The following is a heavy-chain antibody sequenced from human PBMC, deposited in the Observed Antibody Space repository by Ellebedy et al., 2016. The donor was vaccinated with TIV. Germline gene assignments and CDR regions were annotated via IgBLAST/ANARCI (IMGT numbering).Heavy chain of an antibody. CDR2: INPSGGST. V-gene: IGHV1-46*01. Sequence: AASVKVSCKASGYTFTSYSMHWARQAPGQGLEWMGIINPSGGSTSYAQKFQGRVTMTRDTSTSTVYMELSSLRSEDTAVYYCARDPDYSNREYYFDYWGQGTLVTVSS. D-gene: IGHD4-11*01. J-gene: IGHJ4*02. CDR1: GYTFTSYS. CDR3: ARDPDYSNREYYFDY.